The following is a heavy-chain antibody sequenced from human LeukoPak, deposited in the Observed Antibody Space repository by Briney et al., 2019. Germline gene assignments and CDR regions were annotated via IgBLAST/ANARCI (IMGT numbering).Heavy chain of an antibody. CDR2: IFHSGST. V-gene: IGHV4-59*08. D-gene: IGHD3-10*01. J-gene: IGHJ4*02. CDR3: ARHSPTYYDFDY. CDR1: GGSISNYY. Sequence: PSETLSPTCTVSGGSISNYYWTWLRQPPGKGLEWIGYIFHSGSTKYNPSLQSRVTISVDTSKNRFSLKMSSVTAADTAVYYCARHSPTYYDFDYWGQGTLVTVSS.